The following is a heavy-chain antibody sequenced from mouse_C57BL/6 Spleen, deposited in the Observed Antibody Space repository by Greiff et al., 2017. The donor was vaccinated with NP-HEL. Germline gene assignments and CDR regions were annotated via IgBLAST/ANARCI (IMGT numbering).Heavy chain of an antibody. V-gene: IGHV1-82*01. D-gene: IGHD1-1*01. Sequence: VQLQQSGPELVKPGASVKISCKASGYAFSSSWMNWVKQRPGKGLEWIGRIYPGDGDTNYNGKFKGKATLTADKSSSTAYMQLSSLTSEDSAVYFCARVIITTVVATPYYFDYWGQGTTLTVSS. CDR1: GYAFSSSW. CDR3: ARVIITTVVATPYYFDY. J-gene: IGHJ2*01. CDR2: IYPGDGDT.